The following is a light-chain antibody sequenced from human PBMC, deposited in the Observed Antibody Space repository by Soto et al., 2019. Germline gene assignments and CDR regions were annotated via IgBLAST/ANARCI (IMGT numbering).Light chain of an antibody. J-gene: IGLJ2*01. CDR2: EVT. CDR3: SSYAGSNNLV. V-gene: IGLV2-8*01. CDR1: RSDIGAYAY. Sequence: QSALTQPASVSGSPGQSITISCTGTRSDIGAYAYVSWYQQYPGKAPKLMIHEVTKRPSGVPDRFSGSKSGNTASLTVSGLQGEDEADYYCSSYAGSNNLVFGGGTKLTVL.